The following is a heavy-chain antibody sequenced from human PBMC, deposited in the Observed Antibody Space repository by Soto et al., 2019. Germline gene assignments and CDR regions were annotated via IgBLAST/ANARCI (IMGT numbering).Heavy chain of an antibody. CDR2: IYYSGST. CDR3: ARDTWLAAFDP. D-gene: IGHD3-22*01. Sequence: SETLSLTCTVSGGSISSYYWSWIRQPPGKGLEWIGYIYYSGSTNYNPSLKSRVTISVDTSKNQFSLKLSSVTAADTAVYYCARDTWLAAFDPWGQGTLVTVSS. J-gene: IGHJ5*02. CDR1: GGSISSYY. V-gene: IGHV4-59*12.